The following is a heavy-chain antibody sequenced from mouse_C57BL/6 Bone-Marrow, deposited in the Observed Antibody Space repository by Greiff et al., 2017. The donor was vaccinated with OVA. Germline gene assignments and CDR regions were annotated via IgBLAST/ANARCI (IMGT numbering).Heavy chain of an antibody. D-gene: IGHD4-1*01. CDR3: ARLGGEKLGFAY. CDR1: GYTFTSYG. CDR2: IYPRSGNT. V-gene: IGHV1-81*01. J-gene: IGHJ3*01. Sequence: QVQLKESGAELARPGASVKLSCKASGYTFTSYGISWVKQRTGQGLEWIGEIYPRSGNTYYNEKFKGKATLTADKSSSTAYMELRSLTSEDSAVYFCARLGGEKLGFAYWGQGTLVTVSA.